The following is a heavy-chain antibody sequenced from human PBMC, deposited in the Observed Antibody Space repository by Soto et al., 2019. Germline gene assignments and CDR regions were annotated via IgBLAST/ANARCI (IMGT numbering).Heavy chain of an antibody. CDR3: AREIDGYYGMDV. Sequence: QVQLVQSGAEVKKPGSSVKVSCKASGGTFSTDSISWVRQAPGQGLEWMGGIIPMFGTANNAQKFQGRVTITADESTSTAYMELSSPRSEDTAVYFCAREIDGYYGMDVWGQGTTVTVAS. CDR2: IIPMFGTA. J-gene: IGHJ6*02. V-gene: IGHV1-69*12. CDR1: GGTFSTDS.